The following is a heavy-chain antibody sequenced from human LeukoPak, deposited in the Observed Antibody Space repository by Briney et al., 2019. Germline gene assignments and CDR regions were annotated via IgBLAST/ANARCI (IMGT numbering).Heavy chain of an antibody. V-gene: IGHV3-74*01. CDR2: IYNDGSTT. Sequence: GGSLRLSCAAYAFTFSNTWMDWVGQVPGMGLVWVARIYNDGSTTNYADSVKGRFTISRDNAANTLFLQMSSLRAEDTAVYYCAELGITMIGGVWGKGTTVTISS. CDR1: AFTFSNTW. J-gene: IGHJ6*04. CDR3: AELGITMIGGV. D-gene: IGHD3-10*02.